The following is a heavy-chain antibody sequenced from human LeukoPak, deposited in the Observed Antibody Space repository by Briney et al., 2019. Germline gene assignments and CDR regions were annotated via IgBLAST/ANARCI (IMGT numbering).Heavy chain of an antibody. V-gene: IGHV3-9*03. J-gene: IGHJ4*02. CDR3: AKLGADGIHFDY. Sequence: SLRLSCAASGFTFDDYAMHWVRHAPGKGLEWVSGISWNSGSIGYADSVKGRFTISRDNAKNSLYLQMNSLRAEDMALYYCAKLGADGIHFDYWGQGTLVTVSS. D-gene: IGHD6-25*01. CDR1: GFTFDDYA. CDR2: ISWNSGSI.